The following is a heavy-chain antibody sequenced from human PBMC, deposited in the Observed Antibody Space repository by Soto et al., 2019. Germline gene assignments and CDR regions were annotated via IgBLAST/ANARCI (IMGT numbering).Heavy chain of an antibody. D-gene: IGHD6-19*01. Sequence: QVQLVESGGGVVQPGRSLRLSCAASGFTFSSYGMPGVRKAPGKGLEGVAVISYDGSNKYYADSVKGRFTNSRDNSKNTLYMHMNSLRAEDTAVYYCEKYDGLVDPHDAFDIWGQGKMITVSS. CDR3: EKYDGLVDPHDAFDI. V-gene: IGHV3-30*18. CDR1: GFTFSSYG. CDR2: ISYDGSNK. J-gene: IGHJ3*02.